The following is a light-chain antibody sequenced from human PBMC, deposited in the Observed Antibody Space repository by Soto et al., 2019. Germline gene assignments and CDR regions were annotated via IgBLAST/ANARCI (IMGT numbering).Light chain of an antibody. CDR2: TAS. CDR1: QSISSW. V-gene: IGKV1-5*01. CDR3: QQSFRTPYT. J-gene: IGKJ5*01. Sequence: DIQMTQSPSTLSASVGDRVTITCRASQSISSWLAWYQQKPGKAPELLIYTASTLESGVPSRFSGRGSGTDFTLIITNLQPEDFATYYCQQSFRTPYTFGQGTRLEIK.